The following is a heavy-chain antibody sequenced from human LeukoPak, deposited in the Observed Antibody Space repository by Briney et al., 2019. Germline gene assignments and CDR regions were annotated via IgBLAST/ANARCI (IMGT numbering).Heavy chain of an antibody. Sequence: ASVKVSCKTSGYTFTGYYIHWMRQAPGQGLQWMGWISPNTGDANRAQNFRGTVTMTRDTSAGTAYLELNNLRSDDTAVNFCARAVSGESLDHWGQGTLVIVSS. J-gene: IGHJ4*02. D-gene: IGHD4-17*01. CDR2: ISPNTGDA. CDR3: ARAVSGESLDH. V-gene: IGHV1-2*02. CDR1: GYTFTGYY.